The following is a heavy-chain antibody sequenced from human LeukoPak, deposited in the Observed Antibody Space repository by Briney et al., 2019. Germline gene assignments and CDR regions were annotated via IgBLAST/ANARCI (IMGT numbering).Heavy chain of an antibody. CDR3: ARDRGIAAAADAFDI. D-gene: IGHD6-13*01. Sequence: PSETLSLTCTVSGGSISSYYWSWIRQPPGKGLEWIGYIYYSGSTNYNPSLKSRVTISVDTSKNQFSLKPSSVTAADTAVYYCARDRGIAAAADAFDIWGQGTMVTVSS. J-gene: IGHJ3*02. V-gene: IGHV4-59*01. CDR1: GGSISSYY. CDR2: IYYSGST.